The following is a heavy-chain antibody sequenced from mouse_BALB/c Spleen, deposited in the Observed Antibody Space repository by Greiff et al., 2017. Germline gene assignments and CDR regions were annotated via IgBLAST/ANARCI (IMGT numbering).Heavy chain of an antibody. Sequence: EVQGVESGPGLVKPSQSLSLTCTVTGYSITSDYAWNWIRQFPGNKLEWMGYISYSGSTSYNPSLKSRISITRDTSKNQFFLQLNSVTTEDTATYYCARKGYGGAMDYWGQGTSVTVSS. CDR3: ARKGYGGAMDY. V-gene: IGHV3-2*02. CDR1: GYSITSDYA. D-gene: IGHD1-1*02. J-gene: IGHJ4*01. CDR2: ISYSGST.